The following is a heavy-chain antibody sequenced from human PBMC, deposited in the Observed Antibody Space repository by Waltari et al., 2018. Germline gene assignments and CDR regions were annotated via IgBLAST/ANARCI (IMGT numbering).Heavy chain of an antibody. V-gene: IGHV4-59*11. Sequence: QVQLQESGPGLVKPSETLSLTCTVSGGSISSHYWSWIRQPPWKGLEWIGYIYYSGRTNSNPSLKSRFTISVDTSKNQFSLKLSSVTAADTAVYYCARAVGVVPAARAFDIWGQGTMVTVSS. CDR1: GGSISSHY. J-gene: IGHJ3*02. CDR3: ARAVGVVPAARAFDI. CDR2: IYYSGRT. D-gene: IGHD2-2*01.